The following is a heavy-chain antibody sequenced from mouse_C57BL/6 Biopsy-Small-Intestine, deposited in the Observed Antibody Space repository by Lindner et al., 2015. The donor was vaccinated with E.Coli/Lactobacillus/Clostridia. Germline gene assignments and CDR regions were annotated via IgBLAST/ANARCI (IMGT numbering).Heavy chain of an antibody. J-gene: IGHJ1*01. Sequence: SVKVSCKASRYIFTDFYIHWVRQAPGQGLEWMGWINPNSGGTNFAQKFQGRVTMTRDTSITTAYMELSRLTSDDTAVYYCARGSDYYDSSGYYYERAFDIWGQGTTVTVSS. CDR2: INPNSGGT. V-gene: IGHV1-26*01. CDR1: RYIFTDFY. D-gene: IGHD1-1*01. CDR3: ARGSDYYDSSGYYYERAFDI.